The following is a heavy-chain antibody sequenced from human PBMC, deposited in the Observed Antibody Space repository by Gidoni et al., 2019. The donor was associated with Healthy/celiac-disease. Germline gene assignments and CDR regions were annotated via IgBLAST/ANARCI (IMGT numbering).Heavy chain of an antibody. V-gene: IGHV1-18*01. CDR1: GYTFTSNG. J-gene: IGHJ3*02. Sequence: QVQLVQSGAEVKKPGASVQVSCKASGYTFTSNGISWVRQAPGQGLEWMGWISAYNGNTNDAQKLQGRVTMTTDTSTSTAYMELRSLRSDDTAVYYCARSAPYSGSSSYAFDIWGQGTMVTVSS. D-gene: IGHD1-26*01. CDR2: ISAYNGNT. CDR3: ARSAPYSGSSSYAFDI.